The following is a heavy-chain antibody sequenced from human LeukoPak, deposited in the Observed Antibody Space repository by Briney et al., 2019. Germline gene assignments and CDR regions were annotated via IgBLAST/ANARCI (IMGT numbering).Heavy chain of an antibody. Sequence: SETLSLTCAVYGGSFSGYYWSWIRQPPGKGLEWIGEINHSGSTNYNPSLKSRVTISVDTSKNQFSLKLSSVTAADTAVYYCARGLHGWPRGYSGLVDYWGQGTLVTVSS. J-gene: IGHJ4*02. CDR2: INHSGST. CDR1: GGSFSGYY. D-gene: IGHD5-12*01. V-gene: IGHV4-34*01. CDR3: ARGLHGWPRGYSGLVDY.